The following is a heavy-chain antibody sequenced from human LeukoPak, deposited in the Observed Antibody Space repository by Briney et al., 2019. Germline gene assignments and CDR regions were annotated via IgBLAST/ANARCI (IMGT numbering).Heavy chain of an antibody. CDR1: GGSIIRYY. V-gene: IGHV4-59*01. Sequence: KPSETLSPTCTVSGGSIIRYYWNWIRQPPGKRLDWIGYIFYTGTTNYNPSLKSRVTLSVDTSKNRFSLKLISVAAADTAVYYCARGMPASGTGWYFDFWGRGTLVTVSS. J-gene: IGHJ2*01. CDR2: IFYTGTT. CDR3: ARGMPASGTGWYFDF. D-gene: IGHD6-13*01.